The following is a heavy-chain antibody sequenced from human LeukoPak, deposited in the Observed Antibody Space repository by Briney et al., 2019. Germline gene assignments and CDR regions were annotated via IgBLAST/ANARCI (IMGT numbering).Heavy chain of an antibody. V-gene: IGHV3-7*05. J-gene: IGHJ4*02. CDR3: ARGGWYQLP. Sequence: AGGSLRLSCAASGFSLSTYWMSWVRQAPGKGPEWVANIKQDGSEKNYVDSVKGRFTISRDNARNSLYLQMNSLRAEDTAVYYCARGGWYQLPWGQGTLVTISS. CDR2: IKQDGSEK. CDR1: GFSLSTYW. D-gene: IGHD2-2*01.